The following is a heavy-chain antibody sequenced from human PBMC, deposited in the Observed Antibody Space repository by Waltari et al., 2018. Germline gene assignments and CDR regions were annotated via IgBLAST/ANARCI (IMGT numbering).Heavy chain of an antibody. J-gene: IGHJ6*03. Sequence: QVQLVQSGAEVKKPGSSVKVSCKASGGTFSSYAISWVREAPGQGLEWMGGIIPIFGTANYAQKFQGRVTITTDESTSTVYMELSSLRSEDTAVYYCARGAVVTQYYYYYMDVWGKGTTVTVSS. V-gene: IGHV1-69*05. CDR1: GGTFSSYA. CDR2: IIPIFGTA. D-gene: IGHD2-21*02. CDR3: ARGAVVTQYYYYYMDV.